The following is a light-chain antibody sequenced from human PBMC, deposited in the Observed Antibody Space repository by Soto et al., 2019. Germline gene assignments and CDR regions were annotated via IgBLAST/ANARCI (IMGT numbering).Light chain of an antibody. Sequence: QPVLTQSSSASASLGSSVKLTCTLSSGHSSYIIAWHQQQPGKAPRYLMKLERSGTYNKGSGVPDRFSGSSSGADRYLTISTLQFEDEADYYCETWDSNAPRVFGGGTKLTVL. CDR1: SGHSSYI. V-gene: IGLV4-60*02. CDR3: ETWDSNAPRV. CDR2: LERSGTY. J-gene: IGLJ3*02.